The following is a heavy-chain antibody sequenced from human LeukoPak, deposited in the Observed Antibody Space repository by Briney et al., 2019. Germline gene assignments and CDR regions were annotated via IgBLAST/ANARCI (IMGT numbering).Heavy chain of an antibody. CDR3: ARGQWELLYYFDC. CDR2: VYYSGST. V-gene: IGHV4-39*07. J-gene: IGHJ4*02. CDR1: CGFISSSSYY. Sequence: SATLSLTCTVACGFISSSSYYWGWIRQPPGKGLEWIGSVYYSGSTYYNPSLKSRVTISVDTSKNQFSLKLSSVTAADTAVYYCARGQWELLYYFDCWGQGTLVTVSS. D-gene: IGHD1-26*01.